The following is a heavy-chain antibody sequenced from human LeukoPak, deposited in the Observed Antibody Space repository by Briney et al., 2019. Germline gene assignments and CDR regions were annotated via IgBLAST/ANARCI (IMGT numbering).Heavy chain of an antibody. Sequence: ASVKVSCKASGYTFTDYFMYWVRQTPGQGLEWMGWINPSSGDTNYAQNFQGRVTMTRDTSITTAYMELNRLRSDDTAVYYCARDDGGNFNDAFDIWGQGTMVTVSS. CDR2: INPSSGDT. CDR1: GYTFTDYF. J-gene: IGHJ3*02. V-gene: IGHV1-2*02. CDR3: ARDDGGNFNDAFDI. D-gene: IGHD4-23*01.